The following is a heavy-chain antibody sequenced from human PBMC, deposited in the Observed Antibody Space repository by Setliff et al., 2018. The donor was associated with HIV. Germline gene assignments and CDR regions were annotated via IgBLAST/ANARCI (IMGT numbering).Heavy chain of an antibody. Sequence: SETLSLTCTVSGGSISSSTYYWGWIRQSPGRGLEWIGSVYYSGSTHYNPSLESRATISVDTSMNYLSLNLTSVTAADTAIYFCARARVEVRVIGREQPVPYYYYYIDVWGKGTTVTVSS. J-gene: IGHJ6*03. CDR1: GGSISSSTYY. CDR2: VYYSGST. D-gene: IGHD2-21*01. CDR3: ARARVEVRVIGREQPVPYYYYYIDV. V-gene: IGHV4-39*07.